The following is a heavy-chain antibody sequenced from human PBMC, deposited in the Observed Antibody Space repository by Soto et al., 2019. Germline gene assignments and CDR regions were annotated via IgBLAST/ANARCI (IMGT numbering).Heavy chain of an antibody. CDR1: GFTVSSNY. Sequence: EVQLVESGGGLVQPGGSLRLSCAASGFTVSSNYMSWVRQAPGKGLEWVSVIYSGGSTYYADSVKGRFTISRDNSKNTLYLQMNSLRAEDTAVYYCARDHCSSTSCYYYYYMDVWGKGTTVTVSS. J-gene: IGHJ6*03. V-gene: IGHV3-66*01. CDR3: ARDHCSSTSCYYYYYMDV. CDR2: IYSGGST. D-gene: IGHD2-2*01.